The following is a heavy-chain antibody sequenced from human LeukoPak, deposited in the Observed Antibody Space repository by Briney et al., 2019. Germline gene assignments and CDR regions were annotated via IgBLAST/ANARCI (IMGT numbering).Heavy chain of an antibody. D-gene: IGHD5-18*01. V-gene: IGHV4-39*07. CDR3: ARALSRGYSYGRARYFDY. Sequence: SETLSLTCTVSGGSISSSSYYWGWIRQPPGKGLEWIGEINHSGSTNYNPSLKSRVTISVDTSKNQFSLKLSSVTAADTAVYYCARALSRGYSYGRARYFDYWGQGTLVTVSS. CDR1: GGSISSSSYY. CDR2: INHSGST. J-gene: IGHJ4*02.